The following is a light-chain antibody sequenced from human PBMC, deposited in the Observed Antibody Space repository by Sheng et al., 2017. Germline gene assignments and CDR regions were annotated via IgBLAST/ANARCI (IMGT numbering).Light chain of an antibody. V-gene: IGKV3-15*01. CDR3: QQYINWPRT. CDR2: GAS. J-gene: IGKJ1*01. CDR1: QSVSSN. Sequence: EIVMTQFPATLSVSPGERATLSCRASQSVSSNLAWYQQTPGQAPRLLIYGASTRATGIPARFSGSGSGTEFTLTISSLQSEDLAVYYCQQYINWPRTFGQGTKVEIK.